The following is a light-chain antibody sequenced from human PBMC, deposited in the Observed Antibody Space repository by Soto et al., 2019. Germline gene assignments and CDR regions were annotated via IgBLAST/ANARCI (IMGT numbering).Light chain of an antibody. Sequence: LTQPASVSGSPGQSITISCTGTSSDVGGNKYVSWYQQYPGKVPKLLINKVSNRPSGVSNRFSGSKSGNTASLTISGLLAEDEADYSCTSSTSDSLYVFGTGTKVTVL. CDR1: SSDVGGNKY. CDR3: TSSTSDSLYV. V-gene: IGLV2-14*01. J-gene: IGLJ1*01. CDR2: KVS.